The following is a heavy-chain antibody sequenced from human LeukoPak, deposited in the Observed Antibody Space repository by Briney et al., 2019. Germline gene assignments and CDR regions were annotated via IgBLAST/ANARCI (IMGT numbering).Heavy chain of an antibody. D-gene: IGHD6-19*01. CDR1: GGSISSSSYY. Sequence: SETLSLTCTVSGGSISSSSYYWGWIRQPPGKGLEWIGSIYYSGSTYYNPSLESRVTISVDTSKNQFSLKLSSVTAADTAVYYCARLEAVAGILDYWGQGTLVTVSS. J-gene: IGHJ4*02. CDR2: IYYSGST. V-gene: IGHV4-39*01. CDR3: ARLEAVAGILDY.